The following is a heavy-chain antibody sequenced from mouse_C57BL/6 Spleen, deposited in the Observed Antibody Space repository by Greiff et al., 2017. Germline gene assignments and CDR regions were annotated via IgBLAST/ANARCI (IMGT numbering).Heavy chain of an antibody. CDR1: GYTFTSYW. J-gene: IGHJ4*01. CDR2: IDPSASYT. D-gene: IGHD4-1*01. V-gene: IGHV1-50*01. CDR3: ARGTGTSNYAMDY. Sequence: QVQLQQPGAELVKPGASVKLSCKASGYTFTSYWMQWVKQRPGQGLEWIGEIDPSASYTNYNQKFKGKATLTVDTSSSTAYMQLSSLTSEDSAVYYCARGTGTSNYAMDYWGQGTSVTVSS.